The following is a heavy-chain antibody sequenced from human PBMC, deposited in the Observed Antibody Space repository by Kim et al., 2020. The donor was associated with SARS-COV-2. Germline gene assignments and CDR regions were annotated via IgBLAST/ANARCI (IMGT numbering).Heavy chain of an antibody. Sequence: ASVKVSCKASGYTFTSYYIHWVRQAPRQGREWLGIVNPSGGSTIYAPKFQGRVTMTRDTSTSTVYMELSSLRSEDTAVYYCARGYSRRWDFDYWGQGTLVTVSS. CDR1: GYTFTSYY. J-gene: IGHJ4*02. D-gene: IGHD6-13*01. V-gene: IGHV1-46*01. CDR2: VNPSGGST. CDR3: ARGYSRRWDFDY.